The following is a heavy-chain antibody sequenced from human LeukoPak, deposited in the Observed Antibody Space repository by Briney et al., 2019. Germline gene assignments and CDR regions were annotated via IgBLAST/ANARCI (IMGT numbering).Heavy chain of an antibody. Sequence: VASVKVSCKASGYTFTGYYMHWVRQAPGQGLEWMGWINPNSGGTNYAQKFQGRVTMTRDTSISTAYMELSRLRSDDTAVYYCARGIYDSSGPTGYWGQGTLVTVSS. J-gene: IGHJ4*02. V-gene: IGHV1-2*02. CDR3: ARGIYDSSGPTGY. CDR2: INPNSGGT. CDR1: GYTFTGYY. D-gene: IGHD3-22*01.